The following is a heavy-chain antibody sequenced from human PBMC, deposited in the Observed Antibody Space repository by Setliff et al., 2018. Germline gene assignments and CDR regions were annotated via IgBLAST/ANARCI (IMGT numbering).Heavy chain of an antibody. Sequence: GASVKVSCKASGYTITNFALNWVRQAPGQGLEWMGWINTNNGGTKYAQTFQGRVTMTRDTSINTAYMELSTLTSDDTAVYFCARATRDSGGWYYEYNWFDPWGQGTLVTVSS. CDR3: ARATRDSGGWYYEYNWFDP. D-gene: IGHD6-19*01. CDR1: GYTITNFA. V-gene: IGHV1-2*02. J-gene: IGHJ5*02. CDR2: INTNNGGT.